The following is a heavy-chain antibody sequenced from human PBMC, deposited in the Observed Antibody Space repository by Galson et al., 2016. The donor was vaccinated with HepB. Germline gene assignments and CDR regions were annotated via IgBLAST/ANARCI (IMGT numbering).Heavy chain of an antibody. V-gene: IGHV3-11*01. J-gene: IGHJ4*02. CDR3: ARQVITIHPYYFDY. CDR1: GFFFSNYY. Sequence: SLRLSCAASGFFFSNYYMGWIRHSPGKGLEWVSYISGSRTTMDYAGSVKGRFTISRDNGKNSLFLHMNSLRAEDTAVYYCARQVITIHPYYFDYWRQGTLVTVSS. D-gene: IGHD3-9*01. CDR2: ISGSRTTM.